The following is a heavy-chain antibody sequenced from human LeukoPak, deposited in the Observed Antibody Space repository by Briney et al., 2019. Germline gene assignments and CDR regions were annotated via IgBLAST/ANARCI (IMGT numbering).Heavy chain of an antibody. CDR3: ATLVHYSGSPGHDY. V-gene: IGHV3-21*04. D-gene: IGHD1-26*01. Sequence: GGSLRLSCAASGFTFSRYSMNWVRQAPGKGLEWVSSISSSSSYIYYADSVKGRFTISRDNAKNSLYLQMTSLRSEDTAVYYCATLVHYSGSPGHDYWGQGTLVTVSS. CDR1: GFTFSRYS. J-gene: IGHJ4*02. CDR2: ISSSSSYI.